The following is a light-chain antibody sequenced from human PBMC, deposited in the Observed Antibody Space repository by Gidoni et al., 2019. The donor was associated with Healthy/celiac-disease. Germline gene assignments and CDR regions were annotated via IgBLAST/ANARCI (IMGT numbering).Light chain of an antibody. J-gene: IGKJ4*01. V-gene: IGKV4-1*01. CDR1: QSVLYSSNSKNY. CDR3: QQYYSTPQT. CDR2: WAS. Sequence: DIVMTQSPDSLAVSLGERATINCKSSQSVLYSSNSKNYLAWYQQKPGQPPKLLIYWASTRESGVPDRFSGSGSGTDFTLTISSLQAEDVAVYYCQQYYSTPQTFXGXTKVEIK.